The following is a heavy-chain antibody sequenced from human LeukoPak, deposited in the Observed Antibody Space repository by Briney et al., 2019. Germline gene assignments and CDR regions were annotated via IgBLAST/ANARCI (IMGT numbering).Heavy chain of an antibody. Sequence: GESLRLSCVASGFTFSNYAMIWVRQTPGKGLEWVSAIGGRDSGTYYTDSVKGRFTISRDNSKNTLYLQMNSLRAEDTAVYYCARDHDYYFDYWGQGTLVTVSS. CDR1: GFTFSNYA. CDR3: ARDHDYYFDY. V-gene: IGHV3-23*01. CDR2: IGGRDSGT. D-gene: IGHD2-21*02. J-gene: IGHJ4*02.